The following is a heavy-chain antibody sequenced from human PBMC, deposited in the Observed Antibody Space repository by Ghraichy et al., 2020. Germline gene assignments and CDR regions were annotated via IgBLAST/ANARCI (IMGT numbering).Heavy chain of an antibody. CDR1: GGTFSSYA. J-gene: IGHJ4*02. CDR2: IIPIFGTA. CDR3: ARSISIAAAGTAFDY. D-gene: IGHD6-13*01. V-gene: IGHV1-69*06. Sequence: SVKVSCKASGGTFSSYAISWVRQAPGQGLEGMGGIIPIFGTANYAQKFQGRVTITADKSTSTAYMELSSLRSEDTAVYYCARSISIAAAGTAFDYWGQGTLVTVSS.